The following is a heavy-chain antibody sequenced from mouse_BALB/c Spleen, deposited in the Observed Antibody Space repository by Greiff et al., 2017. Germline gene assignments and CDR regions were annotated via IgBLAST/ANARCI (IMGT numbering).Heavy chain of an antibody. CDR3: ARGLRPHWYFDV. Sequence: DVKLVESGGGLVQPGGSLKLSCAASGFTFSSYGMSWVRQTPDKRLELVATINSNGGSTYYPDSVKGRFTISRDNAKNTLYLQMSSLKSEDTAMYYCARGLRPHWYFDVGRRDHGHRLL. J-gene: IGHJ1*01. CDR2: INSNGGST. CDR1: GFTFSSYG. D-gene: IGHD1-2*01. V-gene: IGHV5-6-3*01.